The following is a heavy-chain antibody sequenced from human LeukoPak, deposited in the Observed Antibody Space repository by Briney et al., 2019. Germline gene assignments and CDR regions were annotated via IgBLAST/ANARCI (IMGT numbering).Heavy chain of an antibody. V-gene: IGHV3-33*01. D-gene: IGHD1-14*01. CDR2: IWYDGSNK. Sequence: GRSLRLSCAASGFTFSSCGMHWVRQAPGKGLEWVAVIWYDGSNKYYADSVKGRFTISRDNSKNTLYLQMNCLRAEDTAVYYCARDAEYSMDVWGQGTTVTVSS. J-gene: IGHJ6*02. CDR1: GFTFSSCG. CDR3: ARDAEYSMDV.